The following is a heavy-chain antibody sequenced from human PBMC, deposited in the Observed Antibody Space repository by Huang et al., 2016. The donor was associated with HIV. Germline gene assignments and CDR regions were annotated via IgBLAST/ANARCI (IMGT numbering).Heavy chain of an antibody. Sequence: EVQLVESGGGLVQPGGSLRLSCAASGFTFSSYWMHWVRQAPGKGLVWVSRINGDGSSTNYADSVKGRFTISRDNAKNTLYVQVNSLRAEDTAVYYCARGTRLTGLWYFDLWGRDTLVIVSS. D-gene: IGHD7-27*01. CDR1: GFTFSSYW. CDR2: INGDGSST. V-gene: IGHV3-74*01. J-gene: IGHJ2*01. CDR3: ARGTRLTGLWYFDL.